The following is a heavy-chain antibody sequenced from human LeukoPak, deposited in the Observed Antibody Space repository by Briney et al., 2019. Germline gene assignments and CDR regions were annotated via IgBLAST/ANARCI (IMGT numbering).Heavy chain of an antibody. Sequence: SETLSLTCAVYGGSFSGYYWSWIRQPPGKGLEWIGEINHSGSTNYNPSLKSRVTISVDTSKNQFSLKLSSVTAADTAVYYCARILMVYRLRHFDYWGLGTLVTVSS. CDR3: ARILMVYRLRHFDY. D-gene: IGHD2-8*01. V-gene: IGHV4-34*01. J-gene: IGHJ4*02. CDR1: GGSFSGYY. CDR2: INHSGST.